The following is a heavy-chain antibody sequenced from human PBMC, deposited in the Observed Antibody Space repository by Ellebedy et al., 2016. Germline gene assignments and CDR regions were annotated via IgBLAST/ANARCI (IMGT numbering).Heavy chain of an antibody. CDR2: FYHSGRT. V-gene: IGHV4-38-2*02. Sequence: SETLSLTCTVSGYSINSGYYWGWTRQPPGKGLEWIGNFYHSGRTYYNPSLKSRVTISIDTSKNQVSLKLSSVTAADTAVYYCARKLSSGWSFDHWGQGTLVIVSS. J-gene: IGHJ4*02. D-gene: IGHD6-19*01. CDR1: GYSINSGYY. CDR3: ARKLSSGWSFDH.